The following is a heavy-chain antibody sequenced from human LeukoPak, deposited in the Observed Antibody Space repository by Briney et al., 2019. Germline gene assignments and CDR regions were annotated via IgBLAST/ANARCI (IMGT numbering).Heavy chain of an antibody. J-gene: IGHJ6*03. CDR1: GGSISSYY. Sequence: SETLSLTCTVSGGSISSYYWSWIRQPPGKGLEWIGYIYYSGSTNYNPSLKSRVTISVGTSKNQFSLKLSSVTAADTAVYYCARGSSSLHYYYYYMDVSGKGATVTVSS. CDR2: IYYSGST. D-gene: IGHD6-6*01. V-gene: IGHV4-59*08. CDR3: ARGSSSLHYYYYYMDV.